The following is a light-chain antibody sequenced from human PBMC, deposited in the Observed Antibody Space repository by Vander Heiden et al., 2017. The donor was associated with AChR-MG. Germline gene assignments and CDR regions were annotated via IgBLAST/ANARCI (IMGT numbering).Light chain of an antibody. CDR3: QQHYTTPFT. V-gene: IGKV4-1*01. CDR1: QSVLYSSNNKNY. Sequence: DIVMTQSPDSLAVSLGERATINCKSSQSVLYSSNNKNYLTWYQQKPGQPPKLLIYWASTRESGVPDRFSGSGSGTDFTLSITSLQAEDVAVYYCQQHYTTPFTFGPGTKLDIK. CDR2: WAS. J-gene: IGKJ3*01.